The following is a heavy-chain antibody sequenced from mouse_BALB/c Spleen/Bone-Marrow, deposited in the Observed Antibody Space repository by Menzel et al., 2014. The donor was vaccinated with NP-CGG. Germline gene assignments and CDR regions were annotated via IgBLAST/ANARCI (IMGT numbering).Heavy chain of an antibody. CDR1: GYTFTSYW. J-gene: IGHJ1*01. CDR2: IYPGSGST. CDR3: TRKNRDEGYFDV. Sequence: LQQSGSELVRPGASVKLSCKASGYTFTSYWMHWVKQRHGQGLEWIGNIYPGSGSTNYDEKFKSKGTLIVDTSSSTAYMHLSSLTSEDSAVYYCTRKNRDEGYFDVWGAGTTVTVSS. V-gene: IGHV1S22*01. D-gene: IGHD4-1*01.